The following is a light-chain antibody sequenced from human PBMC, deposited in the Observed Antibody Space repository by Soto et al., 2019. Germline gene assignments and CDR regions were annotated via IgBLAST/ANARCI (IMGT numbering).Light chain of an antibody. J-gene: IGLJ1*01. CDR3: NSYTRSSTLV. CDR1: SSDVGAYNS. Sequence: QSALTQPASVSGSPGQSITISCTGTSSDVGAYNSVAWYQHNPGKAPKLMIYDVSNRPSGVSSRFSGSKSANTASLSISGLQADDEADYYCNSYTRSSTLVFGTGTKLTVL. CDR2: DVS. V-gene: IGLV2-14*01.